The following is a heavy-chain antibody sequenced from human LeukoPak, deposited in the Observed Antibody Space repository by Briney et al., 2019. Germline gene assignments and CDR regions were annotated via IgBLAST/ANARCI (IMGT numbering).Heavy chain of an antibody. CDR2: FYLGGAP. CDR1: GFSFTNKY. D-gene: IGHD5-24*01. Sequence: GGSLRLSCAVSGFSFTNKYMRWVGQAPGKGVDWVSFFYLGGAPYHSHSVKRPFTLSTDNSENTLYLQMKSLRSEDTAVYYCARGDGYNFFDYWGQGTLVTVSS. V-gene: IGHV3-53*01. J-gene: IGHJ4*02. CDR3: ARGDGYNFFDY.